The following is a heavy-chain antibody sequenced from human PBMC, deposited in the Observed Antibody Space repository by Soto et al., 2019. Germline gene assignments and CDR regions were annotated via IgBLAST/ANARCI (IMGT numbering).Heavy chain of an antibody. V-gene: IGHV1-69*13. D-gene: IGHD6-19*01. Sequence: SVKVSCKASGGTFSSYAISWVRQAPGQGLEWMGGIIPIFGTANYAQKFQGRVTITADESTSTAYMELSSLRSEDTAVYYCARDLAVAGPSEYFQHWGQGTLVTVSS. CDR1: GGTFSSYA. J-gene: IGHJ1*01. CDR3: ARDLAVAGPSEYFQH. CDR2: IIPIFGTA.